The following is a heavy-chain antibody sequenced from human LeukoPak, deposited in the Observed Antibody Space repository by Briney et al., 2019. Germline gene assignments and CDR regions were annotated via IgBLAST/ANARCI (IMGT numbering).Heavy chain of an antibody. CDR1: GGSFSGYY. J-gene: IGHJ4*02. CDR2: IYYSGST. V-gene: IGHV4-59*01. Sequence: SETLSLTCAVYGGSFSGYYWSWIRQPPGKGLEWIGYIYYSGSTNYNPSLKSRVTISVDTSKNQFSLKLSSVTAADTAVYYCAGGEYQLLYSAEYYFDYWGQGTLVTVSS. D-gene: IGHD2-2*02. CDR3: AGGEYQLLYSAEYYFDY.